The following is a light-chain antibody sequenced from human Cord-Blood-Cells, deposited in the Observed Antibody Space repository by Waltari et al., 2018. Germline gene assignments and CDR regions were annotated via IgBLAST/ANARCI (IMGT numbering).Light chain of an antibody. V-gene: IGLV2-14*01. CDR3: SSYTSSSTLE. J-gene: IGLJ3*02. CDR1: SSDVGGYNY. Sequence: QSALTQPASVSGSPGQSITISCTGTSSDVGGYNYVSWYQQHPGKAPKLMIYEVSNRPSGVSNRFSGSKSGNPASRTISGLQAEDEADYYCSSYTSSSTLEFGGGTKLTVL. CDR2: EVS.